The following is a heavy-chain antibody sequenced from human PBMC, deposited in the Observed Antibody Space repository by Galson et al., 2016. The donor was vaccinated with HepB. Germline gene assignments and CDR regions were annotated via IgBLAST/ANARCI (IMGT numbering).Heavy chain of an antibody. Sequence: SVKVSCKASGGTFSSYAMNWARQAPGQGLEWMGGIIPLYGTTNYAQKFQGRVTITADESTSTAYMELSSLRSEDTAVYFCAADFDRGRQFHYRYGMDVWGQGTTVTVSS. D-gene: IGHD1-26*01. CDR2: IIPLYGTT. J-gene: IGHJ6*02. CDR1: GGTFSSYA. V-gene: IGHV1-69*13. CDR3: AADFDRGRQFHYRYGMDV.